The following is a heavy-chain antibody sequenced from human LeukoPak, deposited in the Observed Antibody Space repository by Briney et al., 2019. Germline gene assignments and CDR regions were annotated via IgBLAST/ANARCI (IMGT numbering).Heavy chain of an antibody. CDR2: ISYDGSNK. D-gene: IGHD3-22*01. J-gene: IGHJ4*02. V-gene: IGHV3-30-3*01. CDR1: GFTFSSYA. CDR3: AKDQGSAYYYDSSGYYL. Sequence: GGSLRLSCAASGFTFSSYAMHWVRQAPGKGLEWVAVISYDGSNKYYADSVKGRFTISRDNSKNTLYLQMNSLRAEDTAVYYCAKDQGSAYYYDSSGYYLWGQGTLVTVSS.